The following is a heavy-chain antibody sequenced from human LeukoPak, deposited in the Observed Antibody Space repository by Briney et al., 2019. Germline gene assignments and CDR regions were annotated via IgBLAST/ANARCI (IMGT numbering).Heavy chain of an antibody. CDR2: ISGSGGST. D-gene: IGHD3-3*01. V-gene: IGHV3-23*01. J-gene: IGHJ4*02. CDR3: AKSLANDFWSGYYIRTPLDY. CDR1: GFTFSSYA. Sequence: GGSLRLSCAASGFTFSSYAMSWVRQAPGKGLEWVSAISGSGGSTYYADSVKGRFTISRDNSKNTLYLQMNSLRAEDTAVYYCAKSLANDFWSGYYIRTPLDYWGQGTLVTVSS.